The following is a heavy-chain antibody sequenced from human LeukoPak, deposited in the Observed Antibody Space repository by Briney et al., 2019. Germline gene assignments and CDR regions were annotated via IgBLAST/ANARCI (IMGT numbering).Heavy chain of an antibody. CDR1: GYTFTSYY. CDR3: ARVRPPWSWFDP. V-gene: IGHV1-46*01. D-gene: IGHD2-8*01. J-gene: IGHJ5*02. CDR2: INLIGGLT. Sequence: ASVKVSCKASGYTFTSYYIHWLRQAPGQGPEWMGMINLIGGLTHYAPKFQGRVTMTRDTSTSTVHMELSSLGSEDTAVYYCARVRPPWSWFDPWGQGTLVTVSS.